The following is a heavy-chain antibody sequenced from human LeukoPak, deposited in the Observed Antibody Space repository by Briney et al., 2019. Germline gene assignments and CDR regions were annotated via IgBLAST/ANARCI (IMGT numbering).Heavy chain of an antibody. CDR3: AKVGGYHYDY. D-gene: IGHD5-12*01. J-gene: IGHJ4*02. V-gene: IGHV3-23*01. CDR1: GFTFSTNA. CDR2: ISGSGAST. Sequence: PGGSLRLSCLTSGFTFSTNAMSWVRQAPGKGLEWISGISGSGASTYYADSVTGRFTISRDNFKNALYLQMNSLRVEDTAVYYCAKVGGYHYDYWGQGTLVTVSS.